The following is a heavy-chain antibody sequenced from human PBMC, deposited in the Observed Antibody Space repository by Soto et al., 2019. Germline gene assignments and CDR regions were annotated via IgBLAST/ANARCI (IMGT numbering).Heavy chain of an antibody. Sequence: QVQLVESGGGVVQPGRSLRLSCAASGFTFSSYGMHWVRQAPGKGLEWVAVIWYDGSNKYYADSVKGRFTISRDNSKNTLYLQMNSLRAEDTAVYYCARDQCSSTSCPRSYYYYGMDVWGQGTTVTVSS. D-gene: IGHD2-2*01. J-gene: IGHJ6*02. CDR3: ARDQCSSTSCPRSYYYYGMDV. CDR2: IWYDGSNK. V-gene: IGHV3-33*01. CDR1: GFTFSSYG.